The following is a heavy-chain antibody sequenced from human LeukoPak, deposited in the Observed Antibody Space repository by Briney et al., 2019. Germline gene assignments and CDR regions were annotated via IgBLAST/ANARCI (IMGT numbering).Heavy chain of an antibody. CDR2: IYHSGST. J-gene: IGHJ4*02. CDR3: ARRNSSGRGLDY. D-gene: IGHD6-25*01. Sequence: SETLSLTCSVSGGSISSYWSWIRQPPGKGLEWIGYIYHSGSTNYNPSLKSRVTISVDTSKNQFSLKLTSVTAADTAIYYCARRNSSGRGLDYWGQGALVTVSS. V-gene: IGHV4-59*08. CDR1: GGSISSY.